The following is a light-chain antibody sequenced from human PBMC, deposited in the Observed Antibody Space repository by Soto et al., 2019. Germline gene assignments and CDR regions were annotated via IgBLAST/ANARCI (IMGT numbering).Light chain of an antibody. V-gene: IGKV3-20*01. CDR3: QQYGSSPTYT. Sequence: EIVLTQSPGTLSLSPGERATLSCRASQSVSSSYLAWYQQKPGQAPRLLIYGASSRATGIPDRFSGSGSGTDFTLTISRLEPEDFAEYYCQQYGSSPTYTFGQGNKLEIK. J-gene: IGKJ2*01. CDR2: GAS. CDR1: QSVSSSY.